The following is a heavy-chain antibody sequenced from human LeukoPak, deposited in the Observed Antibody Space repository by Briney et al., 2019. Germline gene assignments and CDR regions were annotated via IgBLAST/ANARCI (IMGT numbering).Heavy chain of an antibody. J-gene: IGHJ4*02. V-gene: IGHV3-53*05. D-gene: IGHD1-1*01. CDR1: GFTVSSND. Sequence: GGSLRLSCAASGFTVSSNDMSWVRQAPGKGLEWVSAIYRGGNPYYADSVKGRFTISRDNSKNTLYLQMNSLRSEDTAVYFCARDSGRPPTSFDYWGQGTLVTVSS. CDR2: IYRGGNP. CDR3: ARDSGRPPTSFDY.